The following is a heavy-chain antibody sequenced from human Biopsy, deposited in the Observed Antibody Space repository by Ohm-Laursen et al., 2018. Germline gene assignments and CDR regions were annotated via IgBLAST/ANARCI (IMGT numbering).Heavy chain of an antibody. CDR2: INPSGSTT. CDR3: ARNTGWYGDLYYFDY. J-gene: IGHJ4*02. CDR1: GYSFTSYY. D-gene: IGHD6-19*01. Sequence: SVKVSCKASGYSFTSYYMHWVRQAPGQGLEWMGMINPSGSTTSYPQIFQGRVTMARDTSKSTVYMELSGLRSADTAVYFCARNTGWYGDLYYFDYWGQGTLVTVSS. V-gene: IGHV1-46*01.